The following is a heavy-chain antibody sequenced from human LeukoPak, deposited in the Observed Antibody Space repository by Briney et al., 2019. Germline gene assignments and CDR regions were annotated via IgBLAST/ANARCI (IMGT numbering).Heavy chain of an antibody. J-gene: IGHJ3*02. D-gene: IGHD3-16*01. CDR2: ISSSSSYI. Sequence: GGSLRLSCAVSGLRFIDAWVDWVRQAPGKGLEWVSLISSSSSYIYYADSVKGRFTISRDNAKNSLYLQMNSLRGEDTAVYYCARDWVEAFDIWGQGTIVTVSS. CDR1: GLRFIDAW. CDR3: ARDWVEAFDI. V-gene: IGHV3-21*01.